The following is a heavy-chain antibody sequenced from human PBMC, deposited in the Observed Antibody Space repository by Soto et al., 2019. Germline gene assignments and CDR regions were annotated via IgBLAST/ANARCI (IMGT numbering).Heavy chain of an antibody. Sequence: GGSLRLSCAASGFTFSSYAMHWVRQAPGKGLEWVAVISYDGSNKYYADSVKGRFTISRDNSKNTLYLQMNSLRAEDTAVYYCARENDDSSGSYYFDYWGQGTLVTVSS. J-gene: IGHJ4*02. V-gene: IGHV3-30-3*01. CDR2: ISYDGSNK. CDR3: ARENDDSSGSYYFDY. D-gene: IGHD3-22*01. CDR1: GFTFSSYA.